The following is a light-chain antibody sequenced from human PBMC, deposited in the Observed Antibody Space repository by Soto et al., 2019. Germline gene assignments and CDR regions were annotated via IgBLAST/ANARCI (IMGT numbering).Light chain of an antibody. CDR2: GNS. CDR3: QSYDSSLSGWV. Sequence: QSVLTQPPSVSGAPGPRVTISCTGSSSNIGAGYDVHWYQQHPGTAPKLLIYGNSNRPSGVPDRFSGSKSGTSASLAITGLQAEDEADYYCQSYDSSLSGWVFGGGTKVTVL. V-gene: IGLV1-40*01. J-gene: IGLJ3*02. CDR1: SSNIGAGYD.